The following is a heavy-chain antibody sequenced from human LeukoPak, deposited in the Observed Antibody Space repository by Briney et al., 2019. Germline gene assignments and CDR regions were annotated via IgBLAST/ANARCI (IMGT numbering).Heavy chain of an antibody. J-gene: IGHJ3*02. V-gene: IGHV3-30*18. D-gene: IGHD3-10*01. CDR1: GFTFSSYG. CDR3: AKDAFYGSGPGI. Sequence: GGSLRLSCAASGFTFSSYGMHWVRQAPGKGLEWVAVISYDGSNKYYADSVKGRFTISRDNSKNTLYLQMNSLRAEDTAVYYCAKDAFYGSGPGIWGQGTTVTVSS. CDR2: ISYDGSNK.